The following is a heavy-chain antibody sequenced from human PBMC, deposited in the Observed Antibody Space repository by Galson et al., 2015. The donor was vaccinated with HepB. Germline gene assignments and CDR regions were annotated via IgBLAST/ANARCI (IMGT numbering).Heavy chain of an antibody. CDR3: GVGIGAAGWTFDY. Sequence: QSGAEVKKPGESLRISCEGSGYRFTSYWIAWVRQMPGKGLEWMGVIFPGDFDTRYSPSFQGQVTISADKSNSTAYLQWSSLKASDSAMYYCGVGIGAAGWTFDYWGQGTLVTVSS. CDR2: IFPGDFDT. CDR1: GYRFTSYW. V-gene: IGHV5-51*01. J-gene: IGHJ4*02. D-gene: IGHD6-13*01.